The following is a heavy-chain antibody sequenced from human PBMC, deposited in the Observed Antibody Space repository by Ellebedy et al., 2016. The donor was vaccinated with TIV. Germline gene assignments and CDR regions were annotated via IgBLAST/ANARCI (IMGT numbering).Heavy chain of an antibody. CDR3: SRGIAAVMY. CDR2: ITASSSHM. CDR1: GFIISGDW. Sequence: PGGSLRLSCAASGFIISGDWMSWVRQAPGKGLEWVASITASSSHMFYADSVKGRFTISRDNAKNSLYLQMNSLRAEDTAVYYCSRGIAAVMYWGQGTLVTVS. D-gene: IGHD6-13*01. V-gene: IGHV3-21*01. J-gene: IGHJ4*02.